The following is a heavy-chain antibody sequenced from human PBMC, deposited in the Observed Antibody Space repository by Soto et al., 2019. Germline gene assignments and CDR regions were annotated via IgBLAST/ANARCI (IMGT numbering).Heavy chain of an antibody. CDR2: IYSGGST. J-gene: IGHJ4*02. CDR3: ATYTRLDY. V-gene: IGHV3-53*02. Sequence: EVHLVETGGGLIQPGGSLRLSCAASGFTVSNNYMSWVRQAPGKGLEWVSLIYSGGSTFYADSVKGRFTISRDNSKNTLFLQMNSLRAADTAVYFCATYTRLDYWGQGTLVTVSS. CDR1: GFTVSNNY. D-gene: IGHD2-2*02.